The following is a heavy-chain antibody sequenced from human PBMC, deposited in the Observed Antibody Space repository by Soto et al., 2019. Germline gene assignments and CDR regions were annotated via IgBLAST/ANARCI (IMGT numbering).Heavy chain of an antibody. CDR3: TGEVASGY. V-gene: IGHV3-30*03. CDR2: ISRDGGTK. Sequence: QVQLVESGGGVVQPGRSLRLSCAVSGFTVSTYGRHWVRQAPGKGREWVAVISRDGGTKYYADSVKGRFTISRDNSRNTLFLEMNSLRGDDMAVYYCTGEVASGYWGQGTLVTVSS. D-gene: IGHD2-8*02. J-gene: IGHJ4*02. CDR1: GFTVSTYG.